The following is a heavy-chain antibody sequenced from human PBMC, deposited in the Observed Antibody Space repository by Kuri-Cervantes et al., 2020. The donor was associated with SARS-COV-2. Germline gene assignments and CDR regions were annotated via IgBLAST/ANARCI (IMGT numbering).Heavy chain of an antibody. CDR1: GFTFDDYA. Sequence: SLKISCTASGFTFDDYAMHWVRQAPGKGLEWVSGISWNSNNIDYVDSVKGRFTISRDNSKNTLYLQMNSLRAEDTAVYYCARSSSGSYSSFLDYWGQGTLVTVSS. CDR3: ARSSSGSYSSFLDY. D-gene: IGHD1-26*01. V-gene: IGHV3-9*01. J-gene: IGHJ4*02. CDR2: ISWNSNNI.